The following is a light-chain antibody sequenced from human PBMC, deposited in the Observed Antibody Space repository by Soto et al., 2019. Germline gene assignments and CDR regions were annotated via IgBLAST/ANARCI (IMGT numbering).Light chain of an antibody. J-gene: IGKJ4*01. CDR2: GAS. V-gene: IGKV3-20*01. Sequence: EIVLTQSPGTLSLSPGERATLSCRGSQSVSRSYLAWYQQKPGQAPRLLIYGASSRATGIPDRFSGSGSGTDFTLTISRLEPEDFAVYYCQQYGSSPLTFGGGTKVDIK. CDR1: QSVSRSY. CDR3: QQYGSSPLT.